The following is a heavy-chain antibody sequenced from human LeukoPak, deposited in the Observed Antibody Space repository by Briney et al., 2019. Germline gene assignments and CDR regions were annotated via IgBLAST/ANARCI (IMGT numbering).Heavy chain of an antibody. V-gene: IGHV7-4-1*02. D-gene: IGHD6-6*01. CDR3: ARDCSSGCGY. Sequence: ASVKVSCKASGYTFSNYGMNWVRQAPGQGLEWMGWINTNTGNPTYAQGFTGRFVFSLDTSVSTAYLQISSLKTEDTAVYYCARDCSSGCGYWGQGTLVTVSS. CDR1: GYTFSNYG. CDR2: INTNTGNP. J-gene: IGHJ4*02.